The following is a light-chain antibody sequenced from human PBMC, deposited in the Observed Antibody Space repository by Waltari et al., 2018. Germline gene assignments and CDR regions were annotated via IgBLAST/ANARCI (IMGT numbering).Light chain of an antibody. CDR1: QSVSSY. CDR2: DAS. J-gene: IGKJ4*01. V-gene: IGKV3-11*01. Sequence: EIVLTQSPATLSLSPGERATHPCRASQSVSSYLAWYQQKPGQAPRLLIYDASNRATGIPARFSGSGSGTDFTLTISSLEPEDFVVYYCQQRSNWPLLTFGGGTKVEIK. CDR3: QQRSNWPLLT.